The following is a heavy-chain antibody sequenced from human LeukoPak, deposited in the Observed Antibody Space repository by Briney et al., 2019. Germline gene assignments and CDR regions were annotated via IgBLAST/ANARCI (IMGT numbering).Heavy chain of an antibody. CDR3: TTGLAF. Sequence: KSGGSLRLSCAASGFTFAYAWMSWVRQAPGKGLEWVGRINTKSDGGTIDYAAPLKGRITISRDDSKNTVFLQMNSLKSEDTAVYYCTTGLAFWGQGTLVTVSS. J-gene: IGHJ4*02. V-gene: IGHV3-15*01. D-gene: IGHD2-21*01. CDR1: GFTFAYAW. CDR2: INTKSDGGTI.